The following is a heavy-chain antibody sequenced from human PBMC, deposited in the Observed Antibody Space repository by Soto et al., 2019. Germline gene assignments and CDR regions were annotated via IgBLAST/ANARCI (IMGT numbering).Heavy chain of an antibody. CDR2: ISGSGGRS. J-gene: IGHJ4*02. V-gene: IGHV3-23*01. CDR3: AKAYFVWSSEPTYYFDY. Sequence: EVQLLDSGGGLVQPGGSLRLSCAASGFTFSNYAMNWVRQAPGKGLEWVSGISGSGGRSYYADSVQGRFTISRDNSKSTLYLEMNSLRAEYTAVYYCAKAYFVWSSEPTYYFDYWGQGTLVTVSS. CDR1: GFTFSNYA. D-gene: IGHD3-16*01.